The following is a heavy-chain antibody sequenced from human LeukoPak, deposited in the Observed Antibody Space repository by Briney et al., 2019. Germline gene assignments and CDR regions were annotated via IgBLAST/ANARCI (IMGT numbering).Heavy chain of an antibody. CDR3: AKIVSVYDSRDY. D-gene: IGHD3-22*01. CDR1: GFTFSSHG. J-gene: IGHJ4*02. CDR2: ISPSGGIT. Sequence: GGSLRRSCEAAGFTFSSHGMYWVRQAPGKGLEWVSGISPSGGITYYTDSVKGRFTISRDNSKNTVYLQMNSLRAKDTAVYYCAKIVSVYDSRDYWGQGTLVTVSS. V-gene: IGHV3-23*01.